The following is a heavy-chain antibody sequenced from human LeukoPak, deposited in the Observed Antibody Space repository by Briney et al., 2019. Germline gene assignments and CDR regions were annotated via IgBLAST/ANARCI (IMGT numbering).Heavy chain of an antibody. CDR2: IHSTGNT. CDR1: GGSITDHY. CDR3: ARXSSGCSTAXXYLDY. Sequence: PSETLSLTCTVSGGSITDHYWSWIRQPPGKGLELTGHIHSTGNTFYKPSLKSRITISLDTSRNQFSLRLSSVTAADTAVYYCARXSSGCSTAXXYLDYWGQGTLVTVSS. D-gene: IGHD2-8*02. V-gene: IGHV4-59*11. J-gene: IGHJ4*02.